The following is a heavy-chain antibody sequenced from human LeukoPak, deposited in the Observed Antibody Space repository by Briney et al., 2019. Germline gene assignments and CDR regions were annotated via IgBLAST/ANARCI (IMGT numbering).Heavy chain of an antibody. CDR1: GGSISNYY. CDR2: MYYSGRT. J-gene: IGHJ4*02. D-gene: IGHD6-19*01. CDR3: ARGAAVAGTKPEYFDY. V-gene: IGHV4-59*01. Sequence: PSETLSLTCTVSGGSISNYYWNWIRQPPGKGLGWIGYMYYSGRTNYNPSLKSRVTISVDTSKNHFSLKLSSVTAADTAVYYCARGAAVAGTKPEYFDYWGQGTLVTVSS.